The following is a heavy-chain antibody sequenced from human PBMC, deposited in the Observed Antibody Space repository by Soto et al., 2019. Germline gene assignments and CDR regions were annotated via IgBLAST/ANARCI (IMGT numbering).Heavy chain of an antibody. D-gene: IGHD6-25*01. V-gene: IGHV1-69*13. J-gene: IGHJ4*02. CDR3: ASLGGHLGSPTQNYFDY. CDR2: IIPIFGTA. Sequence: GASVKVSCKASGGTFSSYAISWVRQAPGQGLEWMGGIIPIFGTANYAQKFQGRVTITADESTSTAYMELSSLRSEDTAVYYCASLGGHLGSPTQNYFDYWGQGTLVTVYS. CDR1: GGTFSSYA.